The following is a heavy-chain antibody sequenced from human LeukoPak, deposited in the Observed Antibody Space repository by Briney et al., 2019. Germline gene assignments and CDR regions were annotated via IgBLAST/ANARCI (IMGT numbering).Heavy chain of an antibody. CDR3: AREAVGQANRDHFDT. V-gene: IGHV1-18*01. Sequence: GASGKVSCTPSGFTFSSYGISWVRQAPGQGLEWMGWISAFNGKSNYPQKFQDRVTMTTDTSTSTAYMELRSLRSDDTAVYYCAREAVGQANRDHFDTWGQGTLVSVSS. J-gene: IGHJ4*02. CDR2: ISAFNGKS. CDR1: GFTFSSYG. D-gene: IGHD1-14*01.